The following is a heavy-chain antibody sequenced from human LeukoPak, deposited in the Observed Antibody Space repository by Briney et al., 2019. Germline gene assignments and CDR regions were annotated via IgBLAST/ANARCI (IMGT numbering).Heavy chain of an antibody. V-gene: IGHV1-2*02. J-gene: IGHJ4*02. Sequence: ASVKVSCKASGYTFTDYYMHWVRQAPGQGLEWMGWINPNNGGTNYAQKFQGRVTMTRDTSISTVYMGLSRLRSDDTAIYYCARSKYCSSTTCSARRTNYWGQGTLVTVSS. D-gene: IGHD2-2*01. CDR1: GYTFTDYY. CDR3: ARSKYCSSTTCSARRTNY. CDR2: INPNNGGT.